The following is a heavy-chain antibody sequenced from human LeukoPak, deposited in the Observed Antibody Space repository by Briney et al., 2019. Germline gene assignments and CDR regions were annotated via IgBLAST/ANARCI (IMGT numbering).Heavy chain of an antibody. CDR3: ARDLGGYSYGSHFDY. J-gene: IGHJ4*02. CDR2: ITTSSSYI. D-gene: IGHD5-18*01. CDR1: GFTFNSYS. V-gene: IGHV3-21*01. Sequence: GGSLRLSCAASGFTFNSYSLNWVRQAPGKGLKWVSSITTSSSYIYYADSVKGRFTISRDNAKNSLYLQMNSLRAEDTAVYYCARDLGGYSYGSHFDYWGQGTLVTVSS.